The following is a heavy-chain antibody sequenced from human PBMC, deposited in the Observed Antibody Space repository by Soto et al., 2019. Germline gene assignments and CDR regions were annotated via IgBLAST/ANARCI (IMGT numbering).Heavy chain of an antibody. CDR3: ARRYYFDSSGYADALDV. CDR2: VLYKGNT. Sequence: QVHLQESGPGLVKPSQTLSLTCTVSGDSISSGEYYWAWIRQPPGKGLEWIGYVLYKGNTYYNPSLKSRLSIDVDTAKSQFSLRLSSVTAADTAVYYCARRYYFDSSGYADALDVWGQGTNVIVSS. V-gene: IGHV4-30-4*01. J-gene: IGHJ3*01. D-gene: IGHD3-22*01. CDR1: GDSISSGEYY.